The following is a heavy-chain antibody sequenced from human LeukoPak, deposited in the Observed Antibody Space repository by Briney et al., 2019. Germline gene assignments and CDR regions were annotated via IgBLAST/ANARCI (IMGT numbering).Heavy chain of an antibody. Sequence: PSETLSLTCCVSGDSIRSYYWSWIRKPPGKGLEWIGYISYSGSTKYNPSLKSRVTISIDTSNNQFSLKVSSVTAADTAVYYCARSSVAPVWFDPWGQGTPVIVSS. CDR2: ISYSGST. CDR3: ARSSVAPVWFDP. CDR1: GDSIRSYY. V-gene: IGHV4-59*01. D-gene: IGHD5-12*01. J-gene: IGHJ5*02.